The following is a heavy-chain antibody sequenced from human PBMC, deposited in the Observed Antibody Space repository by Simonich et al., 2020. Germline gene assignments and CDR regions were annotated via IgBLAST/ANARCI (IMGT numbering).Heavy chain of an antibody. CDR1: GGSFSGYY. CDR3: ARRLRVAAAGTAFQH. V-gene: IGHV4-34*01. D-gene: IGHD6-13*01. CDR2: INHSGRT. J-gene: IGHJ1*01. Sequence: QVQLQQWGAGLLKPSETLSLTCAVYGGSFSGYYWSWIRQPPGKGLEWIGEINHSGRTNYNPSLKSRVTISVDTSKNQFSLKLSSVTAADTAVYYCARRLRVAAAGTAFQHWGQGTLVTVSS.